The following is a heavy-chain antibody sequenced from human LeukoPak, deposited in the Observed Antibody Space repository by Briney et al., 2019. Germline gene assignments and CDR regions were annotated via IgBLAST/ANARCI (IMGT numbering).Heavy chain of an antibody. CDR2: ISAYSGNT. J-gene: IGHJ5*02. V-gene: IGHV1-18*01. CDR1: GYTFTSYG. CDR3: ARVEDCSSTSCLGWFDP. Sequence: ASVKVSCKASGYTFTSYGISWVRQAPGQGLEWMGWISAYSGNTNYAQKLQGRVTMTTDTSTSTAYMELRSLRSDDTAVYYCARVEDCSSTSCLGWFDPWGQGTLVTVSS. D-gene: IGHD2-2*01.